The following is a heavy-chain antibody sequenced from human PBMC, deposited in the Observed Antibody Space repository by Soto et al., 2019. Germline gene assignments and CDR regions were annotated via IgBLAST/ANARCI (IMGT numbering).Heavy chain of an antibody. D-gene: IGHD2-2*01. V-gene: IGHV1-69*02. Sequence: QVQLVQSGAEVKKPGSSVKVSCKASGGTFSSYTISWVRQAPGQGLEWMGRIIPILGIANYAQKFQGRVKITADKSTSTAYMELSSLRSEDTAVYYCARLTEGCSSTSCYAWEDYWGQGTLVTVSS. J-gene: IGHJ4*02. CDR2: IIPILGIA. CDR3: ARLTEGCSSTSCYAWEDY. CDR1: GGTFSSYT.